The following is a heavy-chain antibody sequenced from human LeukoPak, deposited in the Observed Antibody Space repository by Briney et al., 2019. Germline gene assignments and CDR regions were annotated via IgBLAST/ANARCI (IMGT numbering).Heavy chain of an antibody. CDR1: GGSISSYY. CDR3: ARGYYYDSSGPEFDY. Sequence: SETLSLTCTVSGGSISSYYWSWIRQPPGKGLEWIAYIYYSGSTNYNPSLKSRVTISVDTSKNQFSLKLSSVTAADTAVYYCARGYYYDSSGPEFDYWGQGTLVTVSS. D-gene: IGHD3-22*01. J-gene: IGHJ4*02. CDR2: IYYSGST. V-gene: IGHV4-59*01.